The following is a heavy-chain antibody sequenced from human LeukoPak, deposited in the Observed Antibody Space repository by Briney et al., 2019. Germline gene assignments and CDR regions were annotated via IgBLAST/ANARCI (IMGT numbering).Heavy chain of an antibody. CDR2: IRYDGSNK. Sequence: PGGSLRLSCAASGFTFSSYGMHWVRQAPGKGLEWVAFIRYDGSNKYYADSVKGRFTISRDNSKNTLHLQMNSLRAEDTAVYYCARGRDAYYSQWGQGTLVTVSS. V-gene: IGHV3-30*02. D-gene: IGHD3-10*01. CDR3: ARGRDAYYSQ. CDR1: GFTFSSYG. J-gene: IGHJ4*02.